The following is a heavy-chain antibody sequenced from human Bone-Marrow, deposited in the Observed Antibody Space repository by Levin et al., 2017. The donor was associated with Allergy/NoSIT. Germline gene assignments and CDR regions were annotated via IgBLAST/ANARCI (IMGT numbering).Heavy chain of an antibody. CDR3: ARVNTVVTPNDAFDI. D-gene: IGHD4-23*01. Sequence: GESLKISCKGSGYSFTSYWIGWVRQMPGKGLEWMGIIYPGDSDTRYSPSFQGQVTISADKSISTAYLQWSSLKASDTAMYYCARVNTVVTPNDAFDIWGQGTMVTVSS. CDR1: GYSFTSYW. CDR2: IYPGDSDT. J-gene: IGHJ3*02. V-gene: IGHV5-51*01.